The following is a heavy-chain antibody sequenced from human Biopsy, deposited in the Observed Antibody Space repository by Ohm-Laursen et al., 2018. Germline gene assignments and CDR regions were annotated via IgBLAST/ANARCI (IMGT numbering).Heavy chain of an antibody. CDR2: ITFDGSGE. D-gene: IGHD4-11*01. CDR3: ARDGKRWDYTTYFSWHFDL. CDR1: GFTFGSYG. V-gene: IGHV3-30*03. J-gene: IGHJ2*01. Sequence: LRLSCAASGFTFGSYGMHWVRQAPGKGLEWLAVITFDGSGEYYADSLQGRFTISRDNHKNTVDLQMNTLRPEDTAVYFCARDGKRWDYTTYFSWHFDLWGRGTLVTVSS.